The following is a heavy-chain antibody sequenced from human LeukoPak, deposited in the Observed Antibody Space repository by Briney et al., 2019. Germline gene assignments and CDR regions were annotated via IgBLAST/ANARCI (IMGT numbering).Heavy chain of an antibody. CDR1: GGSISSYY. CDR3: ARQNYYDTSGYSKNWFDP. D-gene: IGHD3-22*01. J-gene: IGHJ5*02. CDR2: IYYSGST. V-gene: IGHV4-59*08. Sequence: SETLSLTCTVSGGSISSYYWSWIRQPPGKGLEWIGYIYYSGSTNYNPSLKSRVTISVDTSKNQFSLMLNSVTAADTAVYYCARQNYYDTSGYSKNWFDPWGQGTLVTVSS.